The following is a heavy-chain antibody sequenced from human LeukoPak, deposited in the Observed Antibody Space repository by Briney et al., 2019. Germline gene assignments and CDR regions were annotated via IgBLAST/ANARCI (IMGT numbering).Heavy chain of an antibody. Sequence: GGSLRLSCAASGFTFSSYSMNWVRQAPGKGLEWVSSISSSSSYIYYADSVKGRFTISRDSAKNSLYLQMNSLRAEDTAVYYCARVAGGYSNPRGFDYWGQGTLVTVSS. CDR2: ISSSSSYI. V-gene: IGHV3-21*01. D-gene: IGHD4-11*01. CDR1: GFTFSSYS. J-gene: IGHJ4*02. CDR3: ARVAGGYSNPRGFDY.